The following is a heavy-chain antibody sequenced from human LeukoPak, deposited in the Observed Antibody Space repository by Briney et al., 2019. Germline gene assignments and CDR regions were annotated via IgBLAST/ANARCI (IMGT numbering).Heavy chain of an antibody. CDR1: GGSISSGGYS. Sequence: SQTLSLTCAVSGGSISSGGYSWSWIRQPPGKGLEWIGYIYHSGSTNYNPSLKSRVTISVDTSKNQFSLKLSSVTAADTAVYYCASADYYDSSGYHTDYWGQGTLVTVSS. CDR2: IYHSGST. J-gene: IGHJ4*02. CDR3: ASADYYDSSGYHTDY. D-gene: IGHD3-22*01. V-gene: IGHV4-30-2*02.